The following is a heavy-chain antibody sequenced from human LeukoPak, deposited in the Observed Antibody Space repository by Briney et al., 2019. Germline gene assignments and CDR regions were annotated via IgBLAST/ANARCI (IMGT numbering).Heavy chain of an antibody. Sequence: GGSLRLSCAASGFTFSSYSMNWVRQAPGKGLEWVSYISSSSSTIYYADSVKGRFTISRDNAKNSLYLQMNSLRDEDTAVYYCARDGPSSYSGSYADYFDYWGRGTLVTVSS. D-gene: IGHD1-26*01. CDR3: ARDGPSSYSGSYADYFDY. CDR1: GFTFSSYS. J-gene: IGHJ4*02. CDR2: ISSSSSTI. V-gene: IGHV3-48*02.